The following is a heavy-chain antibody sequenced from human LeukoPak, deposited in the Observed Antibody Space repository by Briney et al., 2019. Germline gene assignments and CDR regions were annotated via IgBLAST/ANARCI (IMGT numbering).Heavy chain of an antibody. Sequence: SQTLSLTCTVSGGSISSGGYYWSWIRQHPGKGLEWIGYIYYSGSTNYNPSLKSRVTISVDTSKNQFSLKLSSVTAADTAVYYCARGPEPYYYDSSGYYSYWGQGTLVTVSS. V-gene: IGHV4-31*03. CDR2: IYYSGST. CDR1: GGSISSGGYY. CDR3: ARGPEPYYYDSSGYYSY. D-gene: IGHD3-22*01. J-gene: IGHJ4*02.